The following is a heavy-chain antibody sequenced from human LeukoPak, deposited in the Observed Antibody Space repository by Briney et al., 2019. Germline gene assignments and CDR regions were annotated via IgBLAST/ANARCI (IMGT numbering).Heavy chain of an antibody. CDR3: ARVIGFGELSLGY. D-gene: IGHD3-10*01. CDR2: IIPIFGTA. Sequence: SVEVSCKASGGTFSSYAISWVRQAPGQGLEWMGGIIPIFGTANYAQKFQGRVTITADKSTSTAYMELSSLRSDDTAVYYCARVIGFGELSLGYWGQGTRVTVSS. CDR1: GGTFSSYA. J-gene: IGHJ4*02. V-gene: IGHV1-69*06.